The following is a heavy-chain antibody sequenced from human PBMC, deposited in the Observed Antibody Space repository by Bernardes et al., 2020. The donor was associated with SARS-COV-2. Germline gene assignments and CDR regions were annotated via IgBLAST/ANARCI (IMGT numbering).Heavy chain of an antibody. CDR3: AGAPYSSGWFPS. CDR2: IGEDGSEK. D-gene: IGHD6-25*01. V-gene: IGHV3-7*05. J-gene: IGHJ5*01. Sequence: GGSLRLSCGASGFTFSDNWMTWVRQAPGKGLEWVANIGEDGSEKHYVDSVRGRFTISRDNTKNLLFLQMESLSSVTAADTAVYYCAGAPYSSGWFPSWGQGTLVSVSP. CDR1: GFTFSDNW.